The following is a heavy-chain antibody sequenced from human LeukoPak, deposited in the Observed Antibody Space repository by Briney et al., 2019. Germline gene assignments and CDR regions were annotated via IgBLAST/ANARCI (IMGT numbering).Heavy chain of an antibody. V-gene: IGHV3-21*01. CDR3: ARDRATPGWGNWYFDL. CDR1: GFPFSSYS. Sequence: GGSLSLSCAASGFPFSSYSMNWVRRAPGKGLEWVSSISSSGSYIYYAASLKGRFTISRTNAKNSLFFQMNSLRAEDTAVYFCARDRATPGWGNWYFDLWGRGTLVTVSS. D-gene: IGHD6-19*01. J-gene: IGHJ2*01. CDR2: ISSSGSYI.